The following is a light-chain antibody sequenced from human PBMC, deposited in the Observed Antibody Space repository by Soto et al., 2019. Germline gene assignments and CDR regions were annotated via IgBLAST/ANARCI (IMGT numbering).Light chain of an antibody. V-gene: IGKV3-15*01. Sequence: EIVVTQSPAALSVSPGERATLSCRASQSIGRNLAWYQQKPGQAPRLLIYDVSTRATGIPARFSGRGSGTEFTLTISSLQSEDFALYYCQQYNNRPPWTFGQGTKVDIK. J-gene: IGKJ1*01. CDR2: DVS. CDR1: QSIGRN. CDR3: QQYNNRPPWT.